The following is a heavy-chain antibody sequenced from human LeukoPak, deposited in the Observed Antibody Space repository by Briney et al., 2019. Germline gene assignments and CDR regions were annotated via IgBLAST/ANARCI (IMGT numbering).Heavy chain of an antibody. D-gene: IGHD1-14*01. Sequence: AGGSLRLSCAASGFTFDDYGMSWVRQAPGKGLEWVSGITWNGGSTGYADSVKGRFTISSDNAKNSLYLQMSSLGAEDTALYYCARSPGLNVPTVHYWGQGTLVTVSS. V-gene: IGHV3-20*04. CDR2: ITWNGGST. J-gene: IGHJ4*02. CDR1: GFTFDDYG. CDR3: ARSPGLNVPTVHY.